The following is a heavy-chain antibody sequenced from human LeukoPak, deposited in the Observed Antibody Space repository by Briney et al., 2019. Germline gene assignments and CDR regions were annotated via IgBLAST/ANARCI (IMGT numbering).Heavy chain of an antibody. Sequence: PGGSLRLSCAASGFTFSTYWMSWVRQAPGRGLEWVANIHQDGNEKYYVDSVKGRFTISRDSANNSLYLQMNSLRAEDTAVYYCARVYSANGYGSGYYDYWGQGTLVTVSS. D-gene: IGHD3-10*01. CDR2: IHQDGNEK. CDR1: GFTFSTYW. CDR3: ARVYSANGYGSGYYDY. V-gene: IGHV3-7*05. J-gene: IGHJ4*02.